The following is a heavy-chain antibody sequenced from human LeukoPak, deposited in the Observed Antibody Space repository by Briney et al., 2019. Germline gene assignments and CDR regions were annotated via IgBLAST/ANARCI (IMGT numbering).Heavy chain of an antibody. CDR2: IIPIFGTA. V-gene: IGHV1-69*05. J-gene: IGHJ4*02. D-gene: IGHD4-17*01. CDR3: ARSGVNTGSGDFDY. CDR1: GGTFSSYA. Sequence: GASVKVSCKASGGTFSSYAISWVRQAPGQGLEWMGGIIPIFGTANYAQKFQGRVTITTDESTSTAYMELSSLRSEDTAVYYCARSGVNTGSGDFDYWGQGTLVTVSS.